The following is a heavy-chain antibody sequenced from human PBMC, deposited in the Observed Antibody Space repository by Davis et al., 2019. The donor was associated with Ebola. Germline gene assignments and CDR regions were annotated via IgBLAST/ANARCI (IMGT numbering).Heavy chain of an antibody. CDR3: ARQLSLVSNGMDL. J-gene: IGHJ6*02. V-gene: IGHV5-51*01. CDR2: IYPGDSDT. D-gene: IGHD2/OR15-2a*01. CDR1: GYSFDTYW. Sequence: GESLKISCKGSGYSFDTYWIGWVRQMPGKGLEWMGIIYPGDSDTRYRPSFQGQVTISVDKSISTAYLQWSSLKASDTAMYYCARQLSLVSNGMDLWGQGTTVTVSS.